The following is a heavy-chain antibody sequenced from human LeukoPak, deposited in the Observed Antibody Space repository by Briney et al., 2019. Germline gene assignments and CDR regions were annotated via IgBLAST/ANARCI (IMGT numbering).Heavy chain of an antibody. V-gene: IGHV3-7*01. CDR1: GFTFSDYW. CDR2: IKQDGSDK. J-gene: IGHJ4*02. Sequence: GGSLRLSCTTSGFTFSDYWMRWVRQAPGKGLEWVANIKQDGSDKYLLDSVKGRFTVSRDNAKNSLYLQMNSLGVEDTAVYYCARATGGTGTNGGYYFDYWGQGTLVTVAS. CDR3: ARATGGTGTNGGYYFDY. D-gene: IGHD2-8*01.